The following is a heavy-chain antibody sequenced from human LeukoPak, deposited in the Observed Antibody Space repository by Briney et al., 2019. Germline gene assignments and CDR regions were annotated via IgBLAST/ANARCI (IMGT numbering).Heavy chain of an antibody. J-gene: IGHJ4*02. CDR2: IIAKSNTP. CDR1: GFTFSTYT. V-gene: IGHV3-23*01. Sequence: QPGGSLRLSCAASGFTFSTYTMNWVRQAPGKGLEWVSAIIAKSNTPYYADSVKGRFTISRDNAKNSLYLQMNSLTSDDTAVYYCARHGSGSSFDYWGQGTLVTVSS. D-gene: IGHD5-12*01. CDR3: ARHGSGSSFDY.